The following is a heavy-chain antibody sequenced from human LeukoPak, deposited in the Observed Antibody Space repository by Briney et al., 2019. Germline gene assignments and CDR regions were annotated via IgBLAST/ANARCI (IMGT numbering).Heavy chain of an antibody. D-gene: IGHD3-16*01. V-gene: IGHV4-59*01. CDR1: GDSISGYY. Sequence: PSETLSLTCTVSGDSISGYYWSWIRQPPGKGLEWIGYVYHTGHTHYSPSLKSRVTVSPDTSRNQVSLILSSVTAADTAVYYCARHRFGHLFDYWGQGTLVFVSS. CDR2: VYHTGHT. J-gene: IGHJ4*02. CDR3: ARHRFGHLFDY.